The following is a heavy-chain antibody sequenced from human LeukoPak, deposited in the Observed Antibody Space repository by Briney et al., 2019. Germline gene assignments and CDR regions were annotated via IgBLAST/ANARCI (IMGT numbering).Heavy chain of an antibody. V-gene: IGHV3-23*01. D-gene: IGHD5-12*01. Sequence: GGSLRLSCATSGFTFSSYAMSWVRQAPGKGLEWVSTISDSGDSTYYADSVKGRFTISRDNAKNSLYLQMNSLRAEDTAVYYCARDRPTSKIVATTPNWFDPWGQGTLVTVSS. J-gene: IGHJ5*02. CDR2: ISDSGDST. CDR1: GFTFSSYA. CDR3: ARDRPTSKIVATTPNWFDP.